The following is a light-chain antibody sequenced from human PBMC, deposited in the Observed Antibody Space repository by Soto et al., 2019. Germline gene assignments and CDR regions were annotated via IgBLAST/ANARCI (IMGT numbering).Light chain of an antibody. Sequence: QSALTQPRSVSVSPGQSVTISCTGTSGDVGGYNYVSWYQEHPGKAPKLMIYDVSKRPSGVPDRFSGSKSGNTASLTISGLQAEDEADYYCCSYAGSYTHYVFGTGTKLTVL. CDR1: SGDVGGYNY. CDR3: CSYAGSYTHYV. J-gene: IGLJ1*01. CDR2: DVS. V-gene: IGLV2-11*01.